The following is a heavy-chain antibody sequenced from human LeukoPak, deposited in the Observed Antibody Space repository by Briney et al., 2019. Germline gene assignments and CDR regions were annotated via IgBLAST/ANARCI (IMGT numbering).Heavy chain of an antibody. J-gene: IGHJ6*03. V-gene: IGHV3-66*01. CDR2: IHNDGST. Sequence: GGSLRLSCAASGFDVSINYMNWIRQSPEKGLEWVSIIHNDGSTYYADSVKGRFTTSRDNAKNSLYLQMNSLRAEDTAVYYCARDGKHYDFWSGLMYYYYYYMDVWGKGTRSPSP. D-gene: IGHD3-3*01. CDR1: GFDVSINY. CDR3: ARDGKHYDFWSGLMYYYYYYMDV.